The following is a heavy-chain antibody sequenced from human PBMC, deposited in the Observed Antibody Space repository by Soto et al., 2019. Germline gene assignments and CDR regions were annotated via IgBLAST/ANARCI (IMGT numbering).Heavy chain of an antibody. J-gene: IGHJ4*02. Sequence: EVQLLESGGGSVQPGGSLRLSCSASGFTFSNYAMSWVRQAPWKGLEWVASISGSGRSTNYADSVKGRFTISRDNSKNTLAVQMSSLRAEDTAVYYCARDGGNICSGGSCYFQAPDYWVQGTLVTVSP. V-gene: IGHV3-23*01. CDR1: GFTFSNYA. D-gene: IGHD2-15*01. CDR2: ISGSGRST. CDR3: ARDGGNICSGGSCYFQAPDY.